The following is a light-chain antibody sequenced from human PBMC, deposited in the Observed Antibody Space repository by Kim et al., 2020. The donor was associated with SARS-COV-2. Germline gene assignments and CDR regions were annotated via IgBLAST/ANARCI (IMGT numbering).Light chain of an antibody. V-gene: IGKV1-5*03. CDR3: QHYSSFPYR. J-gene: IGKJ2*03. Sequence: SASVGDRVTIACRASQSIGTWLAWYQQKPRRAASLLIYQASSLEDGVPSRFTASGSGTVLTLTISSLQADDFAAYYSQHYSSFPYRFGQGTKLEIK. CDR2: QAS. CDR1: QSIGTW.